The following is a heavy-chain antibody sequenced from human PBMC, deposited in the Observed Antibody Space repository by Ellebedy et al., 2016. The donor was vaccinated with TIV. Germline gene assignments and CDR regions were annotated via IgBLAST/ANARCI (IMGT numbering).Heavy chain of an antibody. J-gene: IGHJ6*02. CDR3: ARQVGYCISTNCCGNYYGMDV. CDR1: GGSISSGDHY. D-gene: IGHD2-2*01. CDR2: IYYSGST. V-gene: IGHV4-31*03. Sequence: MPSETLSLTCTVSGGSISSGDHYWSWIRQHPGKGLEWIGYIYYSGSTYYNPSLKSRVTISVDTSENQFSLKLSSVTAADTAVYYCARQVGYCISTNCCGNYYGMDVWGQGTTVTVSS.